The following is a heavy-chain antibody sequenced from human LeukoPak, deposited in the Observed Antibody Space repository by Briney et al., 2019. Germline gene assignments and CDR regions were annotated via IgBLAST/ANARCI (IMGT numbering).Heavy chain of an antibody. V-gene: IGHV1-18*01. D-gene: IGHD1-7*01. Sequence: ASVKVSCKASGYSFSSYVITWVRQAPGQGLEWLGWISASNGNTNYAQKLQGRVTMTSDTSTRTAYMDLRSLTPDDTAFYYCARYPLSYTGNWHYFFDYWGQGTLLTVSP. CDR3: ARYPLSYTGNWHYFFDY. CDR2: ISASNGNT. CDR1: GYSFSSYV. J-gene: IGHJ4*02.